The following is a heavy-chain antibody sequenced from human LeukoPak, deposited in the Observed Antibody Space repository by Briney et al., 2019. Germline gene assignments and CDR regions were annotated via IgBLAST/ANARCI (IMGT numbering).Heavy chain of an antibody. J-gene: IGHJ4*02. Sequence: TGGSLRLXCAASGFTFSSHAMSWVRQAPGKELEWVSYISSSGSTIYYADSVKGRFTISRDNAKNSLYLQMNSLRAEDTAVYYCARGGLGGGLTGDDYWGQGTLVTVSS. V-gene: IGHV3-48*03. D-gene: IGHD3-9*01. CDR2: ISSSGSTI. CDR3: ARGGLGGGLTGDDY. CDR1: GFTFSSHA.